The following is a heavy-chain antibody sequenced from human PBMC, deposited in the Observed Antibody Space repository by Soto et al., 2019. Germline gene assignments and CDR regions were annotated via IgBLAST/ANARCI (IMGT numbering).Heavy chain of an antibody. CDR1: GFTFSSYA. J-gene: IGHJ4*02. Sequence: QVQLVESGGGVVQPGRSLRLSCAASGFTFSSYAMHWVRQAPGKGLEWVAVISYDGSNKYYADYVKGRFTISRDNSKNTLYLQMNSLRAEDTAVYYCARDSGSGFDYWGQGTLVTVSS. D-gene: IGHD3-10*01. V-gene: IGHV3-30-3*01. CDR3: ARDSGSGFDY. CDR2: ISYDGSNK.